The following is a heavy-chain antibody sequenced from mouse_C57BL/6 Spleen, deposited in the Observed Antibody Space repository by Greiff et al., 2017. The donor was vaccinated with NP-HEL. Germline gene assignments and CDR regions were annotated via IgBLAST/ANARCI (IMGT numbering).Heavy chain of an antibody. CDR3: VRDWDWESAMDY. CDR2: IRSKSSNYAT. CDR1: GFTFNTYA. Sequence: EVKLMESGGGLVQPKGSLKLSCAASGFTFNTYAMHWVRQAPGKGLEWVARIRSKSSNYATYYADSVKDRFTIPRDDSQSRLDLQMNNMKTEDTAMYYCVRDWDWESAMDYWGKGTSVTVSS. J-gene: IGHJ4*01. D-gene: IGHD4-1*01. V-gene: IGHV10-3*01.